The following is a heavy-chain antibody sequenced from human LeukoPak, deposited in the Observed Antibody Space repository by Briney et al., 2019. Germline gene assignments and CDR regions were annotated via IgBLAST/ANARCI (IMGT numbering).Heavy chain of an antibody. CDR2: INHSGST. CDR3: AISYCSSTSCYFPRKRGFDP. V-gene: IGHV4-34*01. D-gene: IGHD2-2*01. J-gene: IGHJ5*02. Sequence: SETLSLTCAVYGGSFSGYYWSWIRQPPGKGLEWIGEINHSGSTNYNPSLKSRVTISVDTSKNQFSLKLSSVTAADTAVYYCAISYCSSTSCYFPRKRGFDPRGQGTLVTVSS. CDR1: GGSFSGYY.